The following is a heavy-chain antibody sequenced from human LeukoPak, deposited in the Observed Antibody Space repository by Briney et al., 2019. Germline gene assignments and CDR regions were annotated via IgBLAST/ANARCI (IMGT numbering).Heavy chain of an antibody. CDR1: GFTFSDYY. CDR2: LSGSGSNT. D-gene: IGHD6-19*01. CDR3: ARDRGRIAVYYFDY. J-gene: IGHJ4*02. Sequence: PGGSLRLSCAASGFTFSDYYMSWIRQAPGKGLEWVSALSGSGSNTYFADSVKGRFTISRDNSKNTLYLQMNSLRTEDTAVYYCARDRGRIAVYYFDYWGQGTLVTVSS. V-gene: IGHV3-23*01.